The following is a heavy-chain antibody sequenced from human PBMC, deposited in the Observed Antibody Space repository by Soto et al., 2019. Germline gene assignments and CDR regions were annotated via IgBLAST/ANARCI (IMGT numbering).Heavy chain of an antibody. CDR1: GYTFTGYY. CDR2: INPNSGGT. V-gene: IGHV1-2*04. D-gene: IGHD6-13*01. CDR3: ARSSAAGTSDY. J-gene: IGHJ4*02. Sequence: ASVKVSCKASGYTFTGYYMHWVRQAPGQGLEWMGWINPNSGGTNYAQKFQGWVTMTRDTSISTAYMELSSLRSEDTAVYYCARSSAAGTSDYWGQGTLVTVSS.